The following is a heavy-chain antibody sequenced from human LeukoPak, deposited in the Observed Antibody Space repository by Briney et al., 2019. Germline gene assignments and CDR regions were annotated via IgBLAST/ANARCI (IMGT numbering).Heavy chain of an antibody. CDR1: GGSISSSSYY. V-gene: IGHV4-39*07. Sequence: PSETLSLTCTVSGGSISSSSYYWGWIRQPPGKGLEWIGSIYYSGSTYYNPSLKSRVTISVDTSKNQFSLKLSSVTAADTAVYYCARDALEWFGEFNVHWGQGTLVTVSS. D-gene: IGHD3-10*01. CDR3: ARDALEWFGEFNVH. CDR2: IYYSGST. J-gene: IGHJ4*02.